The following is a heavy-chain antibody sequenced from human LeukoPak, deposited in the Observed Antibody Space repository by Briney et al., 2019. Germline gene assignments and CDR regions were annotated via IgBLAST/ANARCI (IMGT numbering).Heavy chain of an antibody. CDR2: IRYDGSDK. V-gene: IGHV3-30*02. D-gene: IGHD2-15*01. CDR1: GFTFSSYG. Sequence: GGSLRLSCAASGFTFSSYGMHWVRQAPGKGLEWVAFIRYDGSDKYYADSVKGRFTISRDNSKNTLYLQMNSLRAEDTAVYYCASRGYCSGGSCSTQYSYSYMDVWGKGTTVTISS. CDR3: ASRGYCSGGSCSTQYSYSYMDV. J-gene: IGHJ6*03.